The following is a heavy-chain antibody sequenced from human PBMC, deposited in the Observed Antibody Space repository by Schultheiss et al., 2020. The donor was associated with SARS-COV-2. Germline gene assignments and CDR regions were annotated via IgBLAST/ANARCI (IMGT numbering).Heavy chain of an antibody. CDR1: GGSISSSNW. V-gene: IGHV4-61*01. Sequence: SETLSLTCAVSGGSISSSNWWSWIRQPPGKGLEWIGYIYYSGSTNYNPSLKSRVTISVDTSKNQFSLKLSSVTAADTAVYYCAGPKRYSSGWYYFDYWGRGTLVTVSS. D-gene: IGHD6-19*01. CDR2: IYYSGST. J-gene: IGHJ4*02. CDR3: AGPKRYSSGWYYFDY.